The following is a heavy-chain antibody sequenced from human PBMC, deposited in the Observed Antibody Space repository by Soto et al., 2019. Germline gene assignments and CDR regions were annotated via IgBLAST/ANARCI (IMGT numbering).Heavy chain of an antibody. V-gene: IGHV1-24*01. CDR2: FDPEDGET. D-gene: IGHD6-19*01. J-gene: IGHJ1*01. CDR1: GYTLTELS. Sequence: ASVKVSCKVSGYTLTELSMHWVRQAPGKGLEWMGGFDPEDGETIYAQKFQGRVTMTEDTSTDTAYMELSSLRSEDTAVYYCATGNIAVAGTELQEYFQHWGQGTLVTVSS. CDR3: ATGNIAVAGTELQEYFQH.